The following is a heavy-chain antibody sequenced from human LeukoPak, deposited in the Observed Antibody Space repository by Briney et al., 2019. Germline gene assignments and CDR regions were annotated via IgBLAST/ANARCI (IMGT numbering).Heavy chain of an antibody. CDR3: ARKTVPTGVDY. CDR1: GGSFRGYY. V-gene: IGHV4-34*01. D-gene: IGHD4-17*01. CDR2: INHIGNT. Sequence: SETLSLTCASYGGSFRGYYWSWIRQPPGKGLEWIGEINHIGNTGYNPSLKSRVTISVDTSKNQFSLKLSSVTAADTAVYYCARKTVPTGVDYWGQGTLVTVSS. J-gene: IGHJ4*02.